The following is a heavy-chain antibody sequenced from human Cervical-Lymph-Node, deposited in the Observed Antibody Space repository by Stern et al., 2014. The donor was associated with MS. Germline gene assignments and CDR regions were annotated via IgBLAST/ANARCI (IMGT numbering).Heavy chain of an antibody. Sequence: HVQLQESGPGLVKPSETLSLTCTVSGRSIRGYYWSWIRQPPGKGLEWIGYFHHDGSTNYNPSLKSRVTISVDTSKDQFSLKLSSVTAADTAVYYCATTPERNYDILTGHYWAYFDFWGQGALVTVSS. V-gene: IGHV4-59*01. J-gene: IGHJ4*02. CDR2: FHHDGST. CDR3: ATTPERNYDILTGHYWAYFDF. D-gene: IGHD3-9*01. CDR1: GRSIRGYY.